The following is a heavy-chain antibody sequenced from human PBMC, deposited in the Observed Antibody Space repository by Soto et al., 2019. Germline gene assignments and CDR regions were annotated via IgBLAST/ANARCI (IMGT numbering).Heavy chain of an antibody. V-gene: IGHV3-30-3*01. J-gene: IGHJ4*02. D-gene: IGHD3-22*01. CDR3: ARDYYYDSSGYYPDY. CDR1: GFTFSSYA. Sequence: QVQLVESGGVVQPGRSLRLSCAASGFTFSSYAMHWVRQAPGKGLEWVAVISYDGSNKYYADSVKGRFTISRDNSKNTLYLQMNSLRAEDTAVYYCARDYYYDSSGYYPDYWGQGTLVTVSS. CDR2: ISYDGSNK.